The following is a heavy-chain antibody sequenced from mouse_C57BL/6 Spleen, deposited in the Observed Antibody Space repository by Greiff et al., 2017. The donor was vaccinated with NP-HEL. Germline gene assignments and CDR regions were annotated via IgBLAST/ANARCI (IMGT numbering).Heavy chain of an antibody. J-gene: IGHJ1*03. D-gene: IGHD1-1*01. V-gene: IGHV5-17*01. CDR3: ARWGTTVVEGYFDV. Sequence: EVKLVESGGGLVKPGGSLKLSCAASGFTFSDYGMHWVRQAPEKGLEWVAYISSGSSTIYYADTVKGRFTISRDNAKNTLFLQMTSLRSEDTAMYYCARWGTTVVEGYFDVWGTGTTVTVSS. CDR2: ISSGSSTI. CDR1: GFTFSDYG.